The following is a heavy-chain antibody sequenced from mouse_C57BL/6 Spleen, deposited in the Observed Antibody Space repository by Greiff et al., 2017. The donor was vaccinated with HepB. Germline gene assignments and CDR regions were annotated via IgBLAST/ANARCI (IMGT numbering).Heavy chain of an antibody. J-gene: IGHJ1*03. CDR3: TREDYHGGYFDV. CDR1: GFTFSSYA. Sequence: EVQGVESGEGLVKPGGSLKLSCAASGFTFSSYAMSWVRQTPEKRLEWVAYISSGGDYIYYADTVKGRFTISRDNARNTLYLQMSSLKSEDTAMYYCTREDYHGGYFDVWGTGTTVTVSS. V-gene: IGHV5-9-1*02. CDR2: ISSGGDYI. D-gene: IGHD1-1*01.